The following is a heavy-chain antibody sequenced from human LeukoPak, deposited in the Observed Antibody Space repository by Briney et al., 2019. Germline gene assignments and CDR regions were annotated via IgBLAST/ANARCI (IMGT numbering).Heavy chain of an antibody. V-gene: IGHV3-30-3*01. Sequence: GGSLRLSCAASGFTFSSYAMHWVRQAPGKGLEWVAVISYDGSNKYYADTVKGRFTISRDNSKNTLYLQMNSLRAEDTAVYYCARDSFDYWGQGTLVTVSS. CDR3: ARDSFDY. CDR1: GFTFSSYA. J-gene: IGHJ4*02. CDR2: ISYDGSNK.